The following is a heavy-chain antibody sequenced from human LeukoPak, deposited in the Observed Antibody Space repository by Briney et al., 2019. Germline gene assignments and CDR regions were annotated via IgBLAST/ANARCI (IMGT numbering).Heavy chain of an antibody. CDR1: GYTFTSYD. J-gene: IGHJ4*02. D-gene: IGHD1-26*01. CDR3: ARVTGSIDY. V-gene: IGHV1-8*01. Sequence: ASVKVSCKASGYTFTSYDINWVRQATGQGLEWTGWMNPKSGNTGYAQKFRGRVTMTRDTSISTAYMELGSLRSEDTAVYYCARVTGSIDYWGQGTLVTVSS. CDR2: MNPKSGNT.